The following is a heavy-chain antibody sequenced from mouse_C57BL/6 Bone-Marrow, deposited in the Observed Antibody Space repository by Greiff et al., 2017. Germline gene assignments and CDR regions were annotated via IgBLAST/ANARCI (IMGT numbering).Heavy chain of an antibody. D-gene: IGHD2-1*01. CDR1: GYTFTSYW. CDR2: IDPNSGGT. V-gene: IGHV1-72*01. J-gene: IGHJ4*01. Sequence: QVQLQQPGAELVKPGASVKLSCKASGYTFTSYWMHWVKQRPGRGLEWIGRIDPNSGGTKYKEKFKSKATLTVDKPSSTAYMQLSSLTSEDSAVYYCARKEGYGNYVDYAMDYWGQGTSVTVSS. CDR3: ARKEGYGNYVDYAMDY.